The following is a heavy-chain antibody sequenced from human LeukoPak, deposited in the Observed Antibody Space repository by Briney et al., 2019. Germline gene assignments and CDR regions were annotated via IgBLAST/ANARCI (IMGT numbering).Heavy chain of an antibody. V-gene: IGHV3-7*03. CDR3: ARTPGEAATPTAY. CDR1: GFTFSSYW. CDR2: IKQDGSEK. Sequence: PGGSLRLSCAASGFTFSSYWMSWVRQAPGKGLEWVANIKQDGSEKYYVDSVKGRFTISRDNAKNSLYLQMNSLRSDDTAVYYCARTPGEAATPTAYWGQGTLVTVSS. D-gene: IGHD3-16*01. J-gene: IGHJ4*02.